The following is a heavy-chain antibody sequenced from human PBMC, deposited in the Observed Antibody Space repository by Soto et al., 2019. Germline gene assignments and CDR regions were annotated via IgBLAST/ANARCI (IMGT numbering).Heavy chain of an antibody. J-gene: IGHJ5*02. CDR1: GGTFSSYT. Sequence: QVQLVHSGAEVKKPGSSVKVSCKASGGTFSSYTISWVRQAPGQGLEWMGRIIPILGIANYAQKFQGRVTITADKSTSTAYMELSSLRSEDTAVYYCASSTVLNWFDPWGQGTLVTVPS. CDR2: IIPILGIA. CDR3: ASSTVLNWFDP. V-gene: IGHV1-69*02. D-gene: IGHD4-17*01.